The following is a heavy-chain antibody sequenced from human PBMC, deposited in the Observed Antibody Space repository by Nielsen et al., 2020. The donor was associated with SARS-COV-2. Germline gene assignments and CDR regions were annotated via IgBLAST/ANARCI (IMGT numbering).Heavy chain of an antibody. CDR2: IYPGDSDT. D-gene: IGHD1-1*01. CDR3: ARYDDWFDP. CDR1: GYKFTDNW. Sequence: GKSLKISCKASGYKFTDNWIGWVRQMPGKGLEWMGIIYPGDSDTRYSPSFQGQVTMSVDTSTDTAYLEWRSLKASDTATYYCARYDDWFDPWGQGTLVTVTS. J-gene: IGHJ5*02. V-gene: IGHV5-51*01.